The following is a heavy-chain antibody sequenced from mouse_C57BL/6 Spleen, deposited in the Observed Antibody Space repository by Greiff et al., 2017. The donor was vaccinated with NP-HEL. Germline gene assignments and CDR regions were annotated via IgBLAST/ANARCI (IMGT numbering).Heavy chain of an antibody. CDR2: INPSSGYT. Sequence: VQLQESGAELARPGASVKMSCKASGYTFTSYTMHWVKQRPGQGLEWIGYINPSSGYTKYNQKFKDKATLTADKSSSTAYMQLSSLTSEDSAVYYCARYKDSIFDYWGQGTTLTVSS. CDR3: ARYKDSIFDY. V-gene: IGHV1-4*01. CDR1: GYTFTSYT. D-gene: IGHD1-3*01. J-gene: IGHJ2*01.